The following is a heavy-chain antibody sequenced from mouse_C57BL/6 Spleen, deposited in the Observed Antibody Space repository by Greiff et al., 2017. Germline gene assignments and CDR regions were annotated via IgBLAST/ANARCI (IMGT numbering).Heavy chain of an antibody. CDR2: LYPGDGGT. D-gene: IGHD2-3*01. J-gene: IGHJ4*01. CDR1: GYAFSNSW. Sequence: VQLQQSGPELVKPGASVKISCKASGYAFSNSWMNWVKQRPGKGLEWIGRLYPGDGGTNYHGKFKGKATLTADKSSSTAYMQLRSLTSEDSAVYCGARGGWREDYAMDYWGQGTSVTVSS. CDR3: ARGGWREDYAMDY. V-gene: IGHV1-82*01.